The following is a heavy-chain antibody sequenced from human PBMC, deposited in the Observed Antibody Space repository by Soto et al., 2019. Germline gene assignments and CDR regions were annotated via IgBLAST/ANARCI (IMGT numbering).Heavy chain of an antibody. J-gene: IGHJ2*01. CDR2: IDPSDSYT. V-gene: IGHV5-10-1*01. CDR3: ARGDTALSYWYFDL. Sequence: EVQLVQSGAEVKKPGESLRISCKGSGYSFTSHWISWVRQMPGKGLEWMGRIDPSDSYTSYSPSFQGHVTISADKSISTVYLQWSSLKASDTATYYCARGDTALSYWYFDLWGRDTLVTVSS. D-gene: IGHD5-18*01. CDR1: GYSFTSHW.